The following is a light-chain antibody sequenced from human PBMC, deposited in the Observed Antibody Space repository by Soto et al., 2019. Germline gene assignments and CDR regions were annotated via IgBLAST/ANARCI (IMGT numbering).Light chain of an antibody. CDR3: QHYNNGHPPVT. CDR1: QSVNTK. Sequence: DIVLTQSPVTVSVSPGERATLSCRASQSVNTKLAWYQHKLGQAPRLLIYGASTRVTGIAARFSGSGSGTDFTLTINYLKSEDSGTYYCQHYNNGHPPVTFGGGTKVEI. V-gene: IGKV3-15*01. CDR2: GAS. J-gene: IGKJ4*01.